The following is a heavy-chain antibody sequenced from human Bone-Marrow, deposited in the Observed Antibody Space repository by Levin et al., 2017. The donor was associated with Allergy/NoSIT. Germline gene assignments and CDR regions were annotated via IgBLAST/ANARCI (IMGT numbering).Heavy chain of an antibody. Sequence: GESLKISCKASGYSFTNYWVAWVRQMPEKGLELMGIIYPGDSDTRYSPSFQGDVTISADKSIRAAYLQWSSLKASDTAMYYCARQDRSSNWHDIFDIWGQGTMVTVSS. CDR3: ARQDRSSNWHDIFDI. D-gene: IGHD6-13*01. J-gene: IGHJ3*02. V-gene: IGHV5-51*01. CDR2: IYPGDSDT. CDR1: GYSFTNYW.